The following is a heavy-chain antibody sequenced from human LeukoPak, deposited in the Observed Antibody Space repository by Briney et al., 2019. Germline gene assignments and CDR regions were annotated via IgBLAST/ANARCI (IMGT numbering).Heavy chain of an antibody. J-gene: IGHJ4*02. V-gene: IGHV3-30*02. D-gene: IGHD3-22*01. CDR1: GFTFSSYG. CDR3: AKDLDDSSGYFDY. CDR2: IRYDGSNK. Sequence: PGGSLRLSCAASGFTFSSYGMHWVRQAPGKGLEWVAFIRYDGSNKYYADSVKGRFTISRDNSKNTLYLQMNSLRAEDTAVYYCAKDLDDSSGYFDYWGQGTLVTVSS.